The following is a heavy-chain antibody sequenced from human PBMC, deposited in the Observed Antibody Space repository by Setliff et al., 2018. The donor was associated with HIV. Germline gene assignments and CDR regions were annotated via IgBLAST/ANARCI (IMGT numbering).Heavy chain of an antibody. CDR2: ISAYNGYT. CDR3: AREGYGDKRERYFYYMDV. CDR1: DYTFTNYG. J-gene: IGHJ6*03. V-gene: IGHV1-18*01. D-gene: IGHD4-17*01. Sequence: ASVKVSCKASDYTFTNYGISWVRQAPGQGLEWMGWISAYNGYTNYAQKLQGRVTMTTDTSTSTAYMELRSLRSDDTAVYYCAREGYGDKRERYFYYMDVWGKGTTVTVSS.